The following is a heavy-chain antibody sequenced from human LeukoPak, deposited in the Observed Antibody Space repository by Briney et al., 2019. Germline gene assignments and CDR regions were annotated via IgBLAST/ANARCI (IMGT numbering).Heavy chain of an antibody. CDR2: ISHSGST. CDR3: ARGVLSCSGGSCYDWFDP. J-gene: IGHJ5*02. CDR1: GGSFSGYY. D-gene: IGHD2-15*01. Sequence: SETLSLTCAVYGGSFSGYYWSWIRQPPGKGLEWIGEISHSGSTNYNPSLKSRVTISVDTSKNQFSLKLSSVTAADTAVYYCARGVLSCSGGSCYDWFDPWGQGTLVTVSS. V-gene: IGHV4-34*01.